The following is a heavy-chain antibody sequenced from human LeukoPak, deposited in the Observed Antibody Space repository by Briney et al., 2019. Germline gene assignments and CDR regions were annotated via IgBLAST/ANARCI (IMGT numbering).Heavy chain of an antibody. V-gene: IGHV4-59*01. Sequence: SSETLSLTCTVSGGSISSFYWSWIRQPPGKGLEWIGYISYSGSTNYNPSLRSRVTISVDTSKNQFSLKLSSVTAADTAAYYCAREVLAAAGTYDYWGQGTLVTVSS. CDR2: ISYSGST. D-gene: IGHD6-13*01. CDR3: AREVLAAAGTYDY. CDR1: GGSISSFY. J-gene: IGHJ4*02.